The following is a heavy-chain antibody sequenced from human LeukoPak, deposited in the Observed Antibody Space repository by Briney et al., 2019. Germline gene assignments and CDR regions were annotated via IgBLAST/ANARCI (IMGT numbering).Heavy chain of an antibody. D-gene: IGHD3-22*01. CDR1: GLTFSNYW. V-gene: IGHV3-7*03. CDR2: IKQDGSEK. CDR3: ARGGYYYDAQPSAY. Sequence: GGSLRLSCAASGLTFSNYWMDWVRQAPGKGLEWVANIKQDGSEKNYVDSVKGRFIISRDNAKNSLYLQMNTLRADDTAVYYCARGGYYYDAQPSAYWGQGTLVIVSS. J-gene: IGHJ4*02.